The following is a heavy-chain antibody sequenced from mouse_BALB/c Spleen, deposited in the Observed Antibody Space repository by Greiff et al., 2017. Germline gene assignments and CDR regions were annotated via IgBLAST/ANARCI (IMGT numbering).Heavy chain of an antibody. D-gene: IGHD1-2*01. V-gene: IGHV1-4*01. J-gene: IGHJ2*01. CDR2: INPSSGYT. Sequence: QVQLQQSGAELARPGASVKLSCKASGYTFTSYTMPWVKQRPGQGLEWIGYINPSSGYTNYNQKFKDKATLTADKSSSTAYMQLSSLTSEDSAVYYCARRLRRLDYFDYWGQGTTLTVSS. CDR1: GYTFTSYT. CDR3: ARRLRRLDYFDY.